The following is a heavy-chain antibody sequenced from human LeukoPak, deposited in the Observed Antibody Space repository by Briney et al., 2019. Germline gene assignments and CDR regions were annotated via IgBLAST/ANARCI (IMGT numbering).Heavy chain of an antibody. D-gene: IGHD6-13*01. Sequence: PGGSLRLSCAASGFTFSSYAMHWVRQAPGKGLEWVAVISYDGSNKYYADSVKGRFTISRDNSKNTLYLQMNSLRAEDTAVYYCARDGIAAAKEGYYFDYWGQGTLVTVSS. CDR1: GFTFSSYA. CDR2: ISYDGSNK. CDR3: ARDGIAAAKEGYYFDY. J-gene: IGHJ4*02. V-gene: IGHV3-30-3*01.